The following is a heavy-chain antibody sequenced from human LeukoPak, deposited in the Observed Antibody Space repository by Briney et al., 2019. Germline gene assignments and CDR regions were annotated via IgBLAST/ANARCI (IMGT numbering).Heavy chain of an antibody. CDR3: ARDDYDSSGYYPTFDY. V-gene: IGHV1-46*01. CDR1: GYTFTSYY. Sequence: ASVKVSCKAYGYTFTSYYMHWVRQAPGQGLEWMGIINPSGGSTSYAQKFQGRVTMTRDTSTRTVYMELSSPRSEDTAVYYCARDDYDSSGYYPTFDYWGQGTLVTVSS. J-gene: IGHJ4*02. D-gene: IGHD3-22*01. CDR2: INPSGGST.